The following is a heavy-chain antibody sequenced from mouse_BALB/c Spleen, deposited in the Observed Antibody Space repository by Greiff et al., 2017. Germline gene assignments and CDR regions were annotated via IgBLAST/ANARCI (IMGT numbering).Heavy chain of an antibody. CDR3: ARYDYDVRLAY. CDR1: GFTFSSFG. Sequence: EVKLQESGGGLVQPGGSRKLSCAASGFTFSSFGMHWVRQAPEKGLEWVAYISSGSSTIYYADTVKGRFTISRDNPKNTLFLQMTSLRSEDTAMYYCARYDYDVRLAYWGQGTLVTVSA. V-gene: IGHV5-17*02. D-gene: IGHD2-4*01. J-gene: IGHJ3*01. CDR2: ISSGSSTI.